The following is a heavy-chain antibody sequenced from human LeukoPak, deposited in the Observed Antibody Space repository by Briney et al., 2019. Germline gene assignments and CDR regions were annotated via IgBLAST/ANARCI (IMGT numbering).Heavy chain of an antibody. CDR1: GGSISSSSYY. Sequence: SETLSLTCTVSGGSISSSSYYWGWIRQPPGRGLEWIGSIYYSGSTHYNASLKSRVTISIDTSENQFSLKLTSVTAADTAVYYCARHAVSSIAARPGWFDPWGQGTLVTVSS. CDR3: ARHAVSSIAARPGWFDP. J-gene: IGHJ5*02. V-gene: IGHV4-39*07. D-gene: IGHD6-6*01. CDR2: IYYSGST.